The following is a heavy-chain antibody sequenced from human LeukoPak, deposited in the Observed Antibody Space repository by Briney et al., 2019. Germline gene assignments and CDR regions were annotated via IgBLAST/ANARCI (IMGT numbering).Heavy chain of an antibody. D-gene: IGHD3-9*01. CDR2: ISAYNGNT. CDR1: GYTFTGYY. CDR3: ARDIAIYDILTGTPSFDY. Sequence: GASVKVSCKASGYTFTGYYMHWVRQAPGQGLEWMGWISAYNGNTKYVQRFQGRVTMATDTSTSTAYLELRSLRSDDTAVYYCARDIAIYDILTGTPSFDYWGQGALVTVSS. V-gene: IGHV1-18*04. J-gene: IGHJ4*02.